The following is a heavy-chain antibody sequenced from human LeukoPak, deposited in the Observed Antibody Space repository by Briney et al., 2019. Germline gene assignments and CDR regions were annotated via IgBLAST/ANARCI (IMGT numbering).Heavy chain of an antibody. CDR1: GFTVSSNY. V-gene: IGHV3-53*01. J-gene: IGHJ3*02. D-gene: IGHD3-22*01. Sequence: GGSLRLSCAASGFTVSSNYMSWVRQAPGKGLEWVSVIYSGGSTYYADSVKGRFTISRDNSKNTLYLQMNSLRAEDTAVYYCARVSTMIVGQHDDAFDIWGQGTMVTVSS. CDR3: ARVSTMIVGQHDDAFDI. CDR2: IYSGGST.